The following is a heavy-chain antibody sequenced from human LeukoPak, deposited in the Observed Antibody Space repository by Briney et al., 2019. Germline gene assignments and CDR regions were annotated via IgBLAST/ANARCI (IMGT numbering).Heavy chain of an antibody. CDR3: ATTRRYSGSSSLDY. J-gene: IGHJ4*02. V-gene: IGHV1-69*05. Sequence: ASVKVSCKASGGTFSSYAISWVGQAPGQGLEGMGGIIPIFGPPNYAQNFQGRVTITTDESTSTAYMELSSLRSEDTAVYYCATTRRYSGSSSLDYWGQGTLVTVSS. D-gene: IGHD1-26*01. CDR2: IIPIFGPP. CDR1: GGTFSSYA.